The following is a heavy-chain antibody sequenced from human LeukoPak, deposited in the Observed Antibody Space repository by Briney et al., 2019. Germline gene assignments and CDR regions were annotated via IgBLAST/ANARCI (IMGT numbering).Heavy chain of an antibody. D-gene: IGHD5-18*01. J-gene: IGHJ4*02. Sequence: QPGGSLRLSCAASGFTLSSYEMSWIRQAPGKGLEWVSSIDYSGGSSYYADSVKGRFTISRDNSKNTLYLQMNSLRAEDTAVYYCAKDVEGGYSYGLFDYWGQGTLVTVSS. CDR3: AKDVEGGYSYGLFDY. CDR2: IDYSGGSS. CDR1: GFTLSSYE. V-gene: IGHV3-23*01.